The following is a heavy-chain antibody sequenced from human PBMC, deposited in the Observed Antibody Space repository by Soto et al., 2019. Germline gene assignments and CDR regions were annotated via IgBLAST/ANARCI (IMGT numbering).Heavy chain of an antibody. CDR2: VSAYNRNS. Sequence: QVQLVQSGSEVKKPGASVRVTCKASGYTFRNYGISWVREAPGQGLEWMGWVSAYNRNSNYAQKFEDRVIMTADTATSTAYLELRGLSSDDTAIYYCARDRQWAPLLYWGQGTLVTVSS. V-gene: IGHV1-18*01. D-gene: IGHD1-26*01. CDR1: GYTFRNYG. CDR3: ARDRQWAPLLY. J-gene: IGHJ4*02.